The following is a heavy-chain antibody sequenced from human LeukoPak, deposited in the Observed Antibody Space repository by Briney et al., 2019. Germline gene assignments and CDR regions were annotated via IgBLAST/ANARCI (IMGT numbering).Heavy chain of an antibody. J-gene: IGHJ4*02. Sequence: GASVKVSCKASGGTFSSYAISWVRQAPGQGLEWIGGIIPIIGTANYAQKFQGRVTITTDESTSTAYMELSSLRSEDTAVYYCARVTVTTSNHFDYWGQGTLVTVSS. CDR3: ARVTVTTSNHFDY. D-gene: IGHD4-17*01. V-gene: IGHV1-69*05. CDR1: GGTFSSYA. CDR2: IIPIIGTA.